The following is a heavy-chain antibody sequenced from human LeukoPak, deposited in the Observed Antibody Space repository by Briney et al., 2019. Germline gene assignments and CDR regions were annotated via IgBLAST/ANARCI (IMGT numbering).Heavy chain of an antibody. V-gene: IGHV3-74*01. CDR1: GFTFSSDW. CDR2: INSDGSST. CDR3: ARESYSGSGSYSN. D-gene: IGHD3-10*01. J-gene: IGHJ4*02. Sequence: GGSLRLSCAASGFTFSSDWMHWVRQVPGKGLVWVSRINSDGSSTAYADSVKGRFTISRDNAKNTLYLQMNSLRAEDTAVYYCARESYSGSGSYSNWGQGTLVTVSS.